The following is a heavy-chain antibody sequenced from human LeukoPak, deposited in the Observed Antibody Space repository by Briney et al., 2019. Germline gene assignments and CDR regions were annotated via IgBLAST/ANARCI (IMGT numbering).Heavy chain of an antibody. Sequence: GGSLRLSCAASGFTFGTYGMHWVRQAPGKGLEWVTFIRYDGSNKYYADSVKGRFTISRDNSKSTLYLQMNSLRVEDTAMYYCAKVEMATSPGGIDYWGQGTLVTVSS. V-gene: IGHV3-30*02. D-gene: IGHD5-24*01. CDR1: GFTFGTYG. CDR2: IRYDGSNK. J-gene: IGHJ4*02. CDR3: AKVEMATSPGGIDY.